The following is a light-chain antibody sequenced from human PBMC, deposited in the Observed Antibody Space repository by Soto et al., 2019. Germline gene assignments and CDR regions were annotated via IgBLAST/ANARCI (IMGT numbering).Light chain of an antibody. V-gene: IGKV3-20*01. Sequence: IALTQSPGTLSLSPGERVTLSCRASQSVTTRLAWYQHKPGQAPRLLMSGASSRASGVPVRFSGSGSGTDFTLTISRLEPGDFALYYCQQYGGSPITFGLGTRLENK. CDR1: QSVTTR. CDR3: QQYGGSPIT. CDR2: GAS. J-gene: IGKJ5*01.